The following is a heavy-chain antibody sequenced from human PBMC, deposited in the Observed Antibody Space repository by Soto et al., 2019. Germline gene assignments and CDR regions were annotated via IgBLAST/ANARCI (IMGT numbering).Heavy chain of an antibody. CDR3: ARGINVIGVVPAATDY. Sequence: GGSLRLSCAASGFTFSSYSMNWVRQAPGKGLEWVSYISSSSSTIYYADSVKGRFTISRDNAKNSLYLQMNSLRAEDTAVYYCARGINVIGVVPAATDYWGQGTLVTVSS. D-gene: IGHD2-2*01. J-gene: IGHJ4*02. CDR1: GFTFSSYS. CDR2: ISSSSSTI. V-gene: IGHV3-48*01.